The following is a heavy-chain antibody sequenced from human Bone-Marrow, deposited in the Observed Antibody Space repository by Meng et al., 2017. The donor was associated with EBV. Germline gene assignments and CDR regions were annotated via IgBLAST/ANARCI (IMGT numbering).Heavy chain of an antibody. Sequence: QVQLQESGPGLVKPSATLSLTFTVSGGSVSSGSYYWSWIRQPPGKGLEWIGYIYYSGSTNYNPSLKSRVTISGDTSKNQFSLKLSSVTAADTAVYYCARATSGWVEIYYWGQGTLVTVSS. CDR2: IYYSGST. D-gene: IGHD6-19*01. V-gene: IGHV4-61*01. CDR3: ARATSGWVEIYY. J-gene: IGHJ4*02. CDR1: GGSVSSGSYY.